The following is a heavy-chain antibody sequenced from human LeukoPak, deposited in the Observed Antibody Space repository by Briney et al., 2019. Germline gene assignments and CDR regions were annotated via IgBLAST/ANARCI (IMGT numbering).Heavy chain of an antibody. CDR1: GFTVSSNY. CDR2: IYSGGST. D-gene: IGHD1-7*01. J-gene: IGHJ6*02. Sequence: GGSPRLSCAASGFTVSSNYMSWVRQAPGKGLEWVSVIYSGGSTYYADSVKGRFTISRDNSKNTLYLQMNSLRAEDTAVYYCATYLTGTTSVKYYYGMDVWGQGTTVTVSS. V-gene: IGHV3-66*02. CDR3: ATYLTGTTSVKYYYGMDV.